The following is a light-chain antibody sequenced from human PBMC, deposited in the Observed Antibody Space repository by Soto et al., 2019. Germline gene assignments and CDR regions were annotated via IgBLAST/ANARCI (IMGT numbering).Light chain of an antibody. CDR2: EGS. CDR1: SSDVGSYNL. CDR3: CSYAGSRTGV. J-gene: IGLJ3*02. V-gene: IGLV2-23*01. Sequence: QSALTQPASVSGSPGQSITISCTGTSSDVGSYNLVSWYQHHPGKAPKLMIYEGSKRPSGVSNRFSGSRSANTASLTISGLQAEDEADYYCCSYAGSRTGVFGGGTKLTVL.